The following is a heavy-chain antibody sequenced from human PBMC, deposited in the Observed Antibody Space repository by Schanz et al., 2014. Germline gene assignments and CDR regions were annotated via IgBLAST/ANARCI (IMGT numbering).Heavy chain of an antibody. CDR1: GFTVSSNH. V-gene: IGHV3-11*05. Sequence: VQLLESGGGLVKPGGSLRLSCAVSGFTVSSNHMSWIRQAPGKGLEWVSYISGTTTYTNYADSVKGRFTISRDNAKNSLYLQMNSLRAEDTAVYYCAREQIMAAAGLVDYWGHGTLVTVSS. D-gene: IGHD6-13*01. CDR3: AREQIMAAAGLVDY. J-gene: IGHJ4*01. CDR2: ISGTTTYT.